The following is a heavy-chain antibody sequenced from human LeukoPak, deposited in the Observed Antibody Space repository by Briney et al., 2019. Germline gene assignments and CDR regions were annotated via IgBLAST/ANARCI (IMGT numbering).Heavy chain of an antibody. D-gene: IGHD5-18*01. CDR1: GFTFSSYG. Sequence: GGSLRLSCAASGFTFSSYGMSWVRQAPGKGLEWVSAISGSGGSTYYADSVKGRFTISRDNSKNTLYLQMNSLRAEDTAVYYCAKGGGYSYGYIGGFDYWGQGTLVTVSS. CDR3: AKGGGYSYGYIGGFDY. V-gene: IGHV3-23*01. CDR2: ISGSGGST. J-gene: IGHJ4*02.